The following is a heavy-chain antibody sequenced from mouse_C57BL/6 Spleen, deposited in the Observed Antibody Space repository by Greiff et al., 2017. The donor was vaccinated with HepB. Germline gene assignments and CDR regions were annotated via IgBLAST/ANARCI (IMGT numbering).Heavy chain of an antibody. V-gene: IGHV1-53*01. D-gene: IGHD1-1*01. CDR1: GYTFTSYW. CDR3: ARTHTTVVDFDY. J-gene: IGHJ2*01. Sequence: QVQLQQPGTELVKPGASVKLSCKASGYTFTSYWMHWVKQRPGQGLEWIGNINPSNGGTNYNEKFKSKATLTVDKSSSPAYMQLSSLTSEDSAVYYCARTHTTVVDFDYWGQGTTLTVSS. CDR2: INPSNGGT.